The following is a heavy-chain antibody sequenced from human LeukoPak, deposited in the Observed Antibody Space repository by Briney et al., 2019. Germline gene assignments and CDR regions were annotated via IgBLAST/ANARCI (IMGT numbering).Heavy chain of an antibody. D-gene: IGHD1-26*01. CDR3: AKDKMGVSGSYGY. J-gene: IGHJ4*02. CDR2: ISGSGGST. Sequence: PGGSLRLSCAASGFTFSSYAMSSARQAPGKGLEWVSAISGSGGSTYYADSVKGRFTISRDNSKNTLYLQMNRLRDEDTAVYYCAKDKMGVSGSYGYWGQGRLVTVSS. V-gene: IGHV3-23*01. CDR1: GFTFSSYA.